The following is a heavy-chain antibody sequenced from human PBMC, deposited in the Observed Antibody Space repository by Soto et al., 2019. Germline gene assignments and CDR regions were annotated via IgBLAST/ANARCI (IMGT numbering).Heavy chain of an antibody. D-gene: IGHD2-2*01. CDR3: ASGPGYEVDY. J-gene: IGHJ4*02. Sequence: QVQLVQSGAEVKKPGASVKISCKASGYSFTSYGIIWVRQAPGQGLEWMGWSSAYNGNTNYAQKLQGRVTMTTDTPTSTAYMELRSVRPADTAVYYGASGPGYEVDYWGQGTLVTVSS. CDR1: GYSFTSYG. V-gene: IGHV1-18*01. CDR2: SSAYNGNT.